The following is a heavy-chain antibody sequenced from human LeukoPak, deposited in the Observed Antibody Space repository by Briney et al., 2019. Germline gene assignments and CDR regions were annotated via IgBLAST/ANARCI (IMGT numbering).Heavy chain of an antibody. CDR2: IYHSGRT. D-gene: IGHD2-2*01. CDR1: DYSINSGHY. V-gene: IGHV4-38-2*01. CDR3: ARHASPDIVIVPAATFDY. Sequence: SETLSLTCAVSDYSINSGHYWGWIRQPPGKGLEWIGSIYHSGRTYYNPSLKSRVTTSVDTSKNQFSLKLTSVTAADTAVYYCARHASPDIVIVPAATFDYWGQGTQVTVSS. J-gene: IGHJ4*02.